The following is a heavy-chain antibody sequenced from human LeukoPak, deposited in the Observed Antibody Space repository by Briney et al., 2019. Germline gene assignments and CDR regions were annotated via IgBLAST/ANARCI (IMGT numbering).Heavy chain of an antibody. Sequence: SETLSLTCTVSGGSISSSSYYWGWIRQPPGKGLEWIGSIYYSGSTYYNPSLKSRVTISVDTSKNQFSLKLSSVTAADTAVYYCASGNEVDADYWGQGTLVTVSS. V-gene: IGHV4-39*01. CDR2: IYYSGST. D-gene: IGHD5-12*01. CDR3: ASGNEVDADY. J-gene: IGHJ4*02. CDR1: GGSISSSSYY.